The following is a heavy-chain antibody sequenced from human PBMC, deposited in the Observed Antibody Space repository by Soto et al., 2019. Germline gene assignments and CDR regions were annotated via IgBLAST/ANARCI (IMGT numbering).Heavy chain of an antibody. J-gene: IGHJ4*02. Sequence: QVQLVESGGGVVQPGRSLRLSCAASGFTFSSYGMHWVRQAPGKGLEWVAVISYDGSNKYYADSVKGRFTISRDNSKNTLYLQMNSLRAEDTAVYYCAKDYYYDSSGWDYWGQGTLVTVSS. D-gene: IGHD3-22*01. V-gene: IGHV3-30*18. CDR2: ISYDGSNK. CDR3: AKDYYYDSSGWDY. CDR1: GFTFSSYG.